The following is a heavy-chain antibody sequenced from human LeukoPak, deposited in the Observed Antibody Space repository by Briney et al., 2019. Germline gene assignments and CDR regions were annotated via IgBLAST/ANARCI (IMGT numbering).Heavy chain of an antibody. D-gene: IGHD3-10*01. CDR3: AREITMVRGVPSWFDP. Sequence: PSETLSLTCTVSGGSISSYYWSWIRRPPGKGLEWIGYIYYSGSTNYNPSLKSRVTISVDTSKNQFSLKLSSVTAADTAVYYCAREITMVRGVPSWFDPWGQGTLVTVSS. CDR1: GGSISSYY. V-gene: IGHV4-59*01. J-gene: IGHJ5*02. CDR2: IYYSGST.